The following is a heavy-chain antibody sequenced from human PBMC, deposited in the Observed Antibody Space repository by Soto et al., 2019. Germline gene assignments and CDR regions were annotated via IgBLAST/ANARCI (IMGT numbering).Heavy chain of an antibody. CDR2: SNHSGST. CDR1: GGTFVGLD. Sequence: GGTFVGLDGRWTRKHRGTRLEWIRESNHSGSTNYNQSLKSRVTISADTSKNQFCLKLSSVTAADTAVYYCARVRSLAARPLRFAPAYLAYRGQRTLVLGSP. D-gene: IGHD6-6*01. CDR3: ARVRSLAARPLRFAPAYLAY. J-gene: IGHJ4*02. V-gene: IGHV4-34*01.